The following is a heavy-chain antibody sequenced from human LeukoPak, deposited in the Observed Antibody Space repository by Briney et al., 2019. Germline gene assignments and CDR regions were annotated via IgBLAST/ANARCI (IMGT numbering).Heavy chain of an antibody. CDR2: ISGSGGST. CDR1: GFTFSSYA. V-gene: IGHV3-23*01. CDR3: AKDRKVGATPLDAFDI. J-gene: IGHJ3*02. Sequence: QAGGSLRLSCAASGFTFSSYAMSWVRQAPGKGLEWVSAISGSGGSTYYADSVKGRFTISRDNSKNTLYLQMNSLRAEDTAVYYCAKDRKVGATPLDAFDIWGQGTMVTVSS. D-gene: IGHD1-26*01.